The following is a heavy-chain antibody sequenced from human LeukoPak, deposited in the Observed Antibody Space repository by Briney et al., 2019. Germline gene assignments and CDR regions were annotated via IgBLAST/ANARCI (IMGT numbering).Heavy chain of an antibody. Sequence: GRSLRLSWAAAGFTFSSYGMHWVRQAPGKGLKWVAVISYDGSNKNYADSVKGRFTISRDNSKNTLYLGMNSLRAEDTAVYYCTDLYHYGTDSYRNYFDYWGKGTLVTVSS. D-gene: IGHD3-10*01. CDR1: GFTFSSYG. V-gene: IGHV3-30*03. J-gene: IGHJ4*02. CDR3: TDLYHYGTDSYRNYFDY. CDR2: ISYDGSNK.